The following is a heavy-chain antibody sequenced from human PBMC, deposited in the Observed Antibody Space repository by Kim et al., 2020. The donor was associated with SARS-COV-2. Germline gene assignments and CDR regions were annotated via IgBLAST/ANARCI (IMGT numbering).Heavy chain of an antibody. Sequence: SETLSLTCAVYGGSFSGYYWSWIRQPPGKGLEWIGEINHSGSTNYNPSLKSRATISVDTSNNQFSLKLSSVTAADTADYYCARFKEEVSMIVVVITTVCRYAEYWGQGTPVTVSS. J-gene: IGHJ4*02. V-gene: IGHV4-34*01. D-gene: IGHD3-22*01. CDR1: GGSFSGYY. CDR2: INHSGST. CDR3: ARFKEEVSMIVVVITTVCRYAEY.